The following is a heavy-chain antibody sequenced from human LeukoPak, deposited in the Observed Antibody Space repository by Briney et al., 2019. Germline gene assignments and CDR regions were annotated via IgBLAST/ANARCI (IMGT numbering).Heavy chain of an antibody. Sequence: GSSVKVSCKASGGTFSSYAISWVRQAPGQGLEWMGGIIPIFGTANYAQKFQGRVTITADGSTSTAYMELSSLRSEDTAVYYCARAWRGIVATIGVIWGQGTLVTVSS. CDR2: IIPIFGTA. CDR1: GGTFSSYA. CDR3: ARAWRGIVATIGVI. D-gene: IGHD5-12*01. J-gene: IGHJ4*02. V-gene: IGHV1-69*01.